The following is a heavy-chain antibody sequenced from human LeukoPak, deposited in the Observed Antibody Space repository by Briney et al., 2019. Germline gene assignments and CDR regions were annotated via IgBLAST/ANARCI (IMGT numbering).Heavy chain of an antibody. CDR1: GLAFSSYG. J-gene: IGHJ4*02. CDR3: AGKAAAFYFDY. Sequence: GGSLRLSCTASGLAFSSYGMHWARQAPGKGLEWVAFMQYDGSQIYYADSVKGRFTISRDNSKYALYLQMNSLRPEDTAVYYCAGKAAAFYFDYWGQGTLVSVSS. D-gene: IGHD6-13*01. V-gene: IGHV3-30*02. CDR2: MQYDGSQI.